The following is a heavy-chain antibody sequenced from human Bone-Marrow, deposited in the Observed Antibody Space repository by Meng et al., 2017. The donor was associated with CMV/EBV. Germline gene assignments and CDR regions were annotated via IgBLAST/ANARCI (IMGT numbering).Heavy chain of an antibody. CDR2: ISYDGINT. D-gene: IGHD6-6*01. J-gene: IGHJ6*02. Sequence: GESLKISCKASGFSLSGYSMHWVRQAPGKGLDWVAVISYDGINTFYVDSVKGRFTISRDNSKNTLYLQVNSLTAEDTAVYYCARVKATRLDSPFYNGMDVWGQGTTVTVYS. CDR1: GFSLSGYS. CDR3: ARVKATRLDSPFYNGMDV. V-gene: IGHV3-30*03.